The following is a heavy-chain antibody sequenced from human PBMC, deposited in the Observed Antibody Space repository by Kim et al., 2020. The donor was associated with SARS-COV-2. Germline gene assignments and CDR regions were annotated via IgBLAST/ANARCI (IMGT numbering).Heavy chain of an antibody. D-gene: IGHD1-1*01. V-gene: IGHV1-69*13. Sequence: SVKVSCKASGDTFKNYAFGWVRQAPGQGLEWMGGIVPIFGSPKYAQKFQGRITITADESASTAYLELTNLTPEDTAFFYCARARGTFGTPVDYWGRGTLVIVSS. CDR2: IVPIFGSP. CDR1: GDTFKNYA. CDR3: ARARGTFGTPVDY. J-gene: IGHJ4*02.